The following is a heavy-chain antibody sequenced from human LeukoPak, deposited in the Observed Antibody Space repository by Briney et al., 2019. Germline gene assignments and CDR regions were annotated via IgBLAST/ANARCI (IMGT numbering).Heavy chain of an antibody. V-gene: IGHV3-7*01. CDR2: IKQDGSEK. CDR1: GFTFSSYG. D-gene: IGHD1-26*01. CDR3: ARGRGGGLSGSYPTYYFDY. Sequence: GGSLRLSCAASGFTFSSYGMHWVRQAPGKGLEWVANIKQDGSEKYYVDSVKGRFTISRDNAKNSLYLQMNSLRAEDTAVYYCARGRGGGLSGSYPTYYFDYWGQGTLVTVSS. J-gene: IGHJ4*02.